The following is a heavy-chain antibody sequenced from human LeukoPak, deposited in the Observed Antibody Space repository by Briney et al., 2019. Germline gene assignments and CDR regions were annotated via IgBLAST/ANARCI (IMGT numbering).Heavy chain of an antibody. CDR2: IWYDGSNK. Sequence: GGSLRLSCAASGFTFSSYGMHWVRQAPGKGLEWVAVIWYDGSNKYYADSVKGRFTISRDNSKNTLYLQMNSLRAEDTAVYYCAREFNEAYCGGDCWYFDYWGQGTLVTVSS. CDR1: GFTFSSYG. D-gene: IGHD2-21*02. V-gene: IGHV3-33*08. CDR3: AREFNEAYCGGDCWYFDY. J-gene: IGHJ4*02.